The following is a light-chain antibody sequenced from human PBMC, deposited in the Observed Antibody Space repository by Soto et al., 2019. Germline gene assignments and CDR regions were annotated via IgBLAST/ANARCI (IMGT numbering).Light chain of an antibody. V-gene: IGKV3-20*01. CDR3: HQYDSSPLT. CDR1: QSVSSSY. J-gene: IGKJ4*01. Sequence: EIVLTQSPGTLSLSPGESATLSCRASQSVSSSYLARYQQKPGQAPRLLIYGASRRATGIPDRFSGSGSGTDFTLNISRLEPEDFAVYYGHQYDSSPLTFGGGTKVELK. CDR2: GAS.